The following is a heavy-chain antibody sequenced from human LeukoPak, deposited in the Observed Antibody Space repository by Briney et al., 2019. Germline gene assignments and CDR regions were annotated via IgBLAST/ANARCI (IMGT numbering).Heavy chain of an antibody. V-gene: IGHV3-23*01. Sequence: PGGSLRLSCAASGFTFSSYAMNWVRQAPGKGLEWVSTISSSGGSTYYADSVKGRFTISRDNFKNTLYLQMNALRVVDTAVYYCARGDVGQYLAGEFDHWGQGSLVTVAS. CDR1: GFTFSSYA. CDR3: ARGDVGQYLAGEFDH. D-gene: IGHD2-2*01. CDR2: ISSSGGST. J-gene: IGHJ4*02.